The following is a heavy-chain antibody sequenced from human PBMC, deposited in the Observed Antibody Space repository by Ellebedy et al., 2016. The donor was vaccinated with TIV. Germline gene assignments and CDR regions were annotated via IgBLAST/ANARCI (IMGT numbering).Heavy chain of an antibody. CDR2: ISDRNSKR. Sequence: GGSLRLXCAASGFVFKSYSMNWVRQAPGKGLEWVASISDRNSKRFYSDSVKGRLIISRDDATSSLFLEMNTLRVEDTAVYYCARPMFYYHYYMDVWGKGTTVIV. D-gene: IGHD3-10*02. CDR1: GFVFKSYS. CDR3: ARPMFYYHYYMDV. V-gene: IGHV3-21*01. J-gene: IGHJ6*03.